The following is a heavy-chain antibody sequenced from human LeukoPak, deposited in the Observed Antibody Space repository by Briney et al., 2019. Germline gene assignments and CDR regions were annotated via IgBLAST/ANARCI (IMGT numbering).Heavy chain of an antibody. D-gene: IGHD2-15*01. CDR1: GFSLSIYD. J-gene: IGHJ5*02. Sequence: PGGSLRLSCAASGFSLSIYDMVWVRQAPGKGLEWIASTGLSSSYIGYADPVKGRFTISRDNGENSVYLQMNGLRAEDTAVYFCARERSYCSGATCSLDLWGQGTLVTVSS. V-gene: IGHV3-21*01. CDR2: TGLSSSYI. CDR3: ARERSYCSGATCSLDL.